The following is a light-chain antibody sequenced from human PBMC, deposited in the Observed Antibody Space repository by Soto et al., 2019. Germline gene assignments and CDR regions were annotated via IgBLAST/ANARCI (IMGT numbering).Light chain of an antibody. J-gene: IGLJ2*01. V-gene: IGLV2-14*03. CDR2: DVN. Sequence: QSALTQPASVSASPGQSITISCTGTSSDVGAYNYVSWYQQHPGKAPKLMIFDVNNRPSGVTNRFSGSKSGNTASLTISVLQAEDEADYYCSSYPRSSTLAFGGATKVTVL. CDR1: SSDVGAYNY. CDR3: SSYPRSSTLA.